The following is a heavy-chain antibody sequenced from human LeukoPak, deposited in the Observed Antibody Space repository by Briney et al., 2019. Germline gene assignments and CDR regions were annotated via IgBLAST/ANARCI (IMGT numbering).Heavy chain of an antibody. Sequence: KPSETLSLTCTVSRGSISSYYWSWIRQPPGKGLEWIGYIYYSGSTNYHPSLKSRVTISVDTSKNQFSLNLSSVTAADTAVYYCARADYYYDSSGYTYLFDYWGQGILVTVSS. CDR2: IYYSGST. D-gene: IGHD3-22*01. CDR1: RGSISSYY. J-gene: IGHJ4*02. V-gene: IGHV4-59*01. CDR3: ARADYYYDSSGYTYLFDY.